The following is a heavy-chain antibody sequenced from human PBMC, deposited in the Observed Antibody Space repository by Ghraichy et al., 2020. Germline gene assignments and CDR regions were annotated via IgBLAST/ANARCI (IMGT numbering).Heavy chain of an antibody. CDR2: IYHNGSP. CDR1: GGSISSGGNS. V-gene: IGHV4-30-2*01. J-gene: IGHJ4*02. CDR3: ARESTLGGFDY. Sequence: SQTLSLTCAVSGGSISSGGNSWTWIRQPPGKGLEWIGYIYHNGSPYYNPSLESRVTISVDTSKNQFSLKLSSVTAADTAVYYCARESTLGGFDYWGQGTLVTVSS. D-gene: IGHD3-16*01.